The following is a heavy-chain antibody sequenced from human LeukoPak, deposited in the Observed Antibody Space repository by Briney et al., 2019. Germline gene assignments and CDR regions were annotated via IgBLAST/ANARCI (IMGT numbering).Heavy chain of an antibody. D-gene: IGHD5-18*01. J-gene: IGHJ4*02. CDR1: GGSISSSSYY. Sequence: SETLSLTCTVSGGSISSSSYYWGWIRQPPGKGLEWIGSIYYSGSTYYNPSLKSRVTISVDTSKNQFSLKLSSVTAADTAVYYCAGDTAMPDPSYFDYWGQGTLVTVSS. CDR3: AGDTAMPDPSYFDY. CDR2: IYYSGST. V-gene: IGHV4-39*01.